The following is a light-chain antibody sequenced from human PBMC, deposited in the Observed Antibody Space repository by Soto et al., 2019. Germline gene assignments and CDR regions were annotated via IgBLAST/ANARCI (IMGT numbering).Light chain of an antibody. CDR3: QQYHHLTRT. CDR2: SAS. Sequence: EVMMTQSPATLSVSPGERATLSCRASQSVSSNLVWYQQKPGQAPRLLIYSASTRATGIPARFSGTGSGTEFTLTISSLQSEDFAVYYCQQYHHLTRTFGGGTRVEIK. CDR1: QSVSSN. V-gene: IGKV3-15*01. J-gene: IGKJ4*01.